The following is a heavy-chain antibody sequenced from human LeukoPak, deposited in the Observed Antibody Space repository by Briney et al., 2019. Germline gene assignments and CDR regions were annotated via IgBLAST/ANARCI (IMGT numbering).Heavy chain of an antibody. CDR3: AREGMVAATNAAEYFQH. J-gene: IGHJ1*01. CDR2: INPNSGGT. D-gene: IGHD2-15*01. CDR1: GYTFTVYY. V-gene: IGHV1-2*02. Sequence: ASVKVSCKASGYTFTVYYMHWVRQAPGQGLEWMGWINPNSGGTNYAQKFQGRVTMTRDTSISTAYMELSRLRSDDTAVYYCAREGMVAATNAAEYFQHWGQGTLVTVSS.